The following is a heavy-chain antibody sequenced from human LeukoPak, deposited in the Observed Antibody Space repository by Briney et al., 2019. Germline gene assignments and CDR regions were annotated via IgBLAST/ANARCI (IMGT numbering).Heavy chain of an antibody. D-gene: IGHD2-2*02. V-gene: IGHV3-9*01. CDR2: ISWNSGSI. CDR1: GFTFDDYA. Sequence: GGSLRLSCAASGFTFDDYAMHWVRQAPGKGLEWVSGISWNSGSIGYADSVKGRFTISRDNAKNSLYLQMNSLRAEDTALYYCAKEVTKCSSTSCYTAYYYGMDVWGQGTTVTVSS. CDR3: AKEVTKCSSTSCYTAYYYGMDV. J-gene: IGHJ6*02.